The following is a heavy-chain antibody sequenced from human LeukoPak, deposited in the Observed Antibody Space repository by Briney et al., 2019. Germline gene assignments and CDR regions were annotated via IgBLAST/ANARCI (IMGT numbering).Heavy chain of an antibody. CDR2: IYYSGST. CDR3: ARQKLLRYDN. Sequence: SETLSLTCTVSGGSISSYYWSWIRQPPGKGLEWIGYIYYSGSTNYNPSLKSRVTISVDTSKNQLSLKLSSVTAADTALYYCARQKLLRYDNWGQGTLVTVSS. J-gene: IGHJ4*02. V-gene: IGHV4-59*08. D-gene: IGHD4-17*01. CDR1: GGSISSYY.